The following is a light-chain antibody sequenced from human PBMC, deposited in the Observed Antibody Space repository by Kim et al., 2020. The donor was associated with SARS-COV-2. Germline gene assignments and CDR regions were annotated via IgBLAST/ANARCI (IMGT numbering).Light chain of an antibody. J-gene: IGLJ3*02. CDR3: SSFITGTTWV. Sequence: QLFIIHCTGPGSDVGGYNYVSWYQQHPDTVPKLMISDVYPRPSGVSDRFSGSKSGSTAFLSISGLPAEDEAHYYCSSFITGTTWVFGGGTQLTVL. CDR1: GSDVGGYNY. CDR2: DVY. V-gene: IGLV2-14*03.